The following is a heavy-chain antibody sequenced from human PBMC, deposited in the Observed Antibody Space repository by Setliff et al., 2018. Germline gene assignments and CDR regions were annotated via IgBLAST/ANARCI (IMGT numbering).Heavy chain of an antibody. J-gene: IGHJ4*02. D-gene: IGHD2-8*01. CDR1: GYTFTDYG. CDR2: INNYNTNT. Sequence: GASVKVSCKTSGYTFTDYGIAWVRQAPGQGLEWMGWINNYNTNTNYAQKLQGRVAMTTDTSTGTAYMELRSLRSDDTAVYYCSRLVRFCTTSTCQGASASEHWGQGTLVTSPQ. V-gene: IGHV1-18*01. CDR3: SRLVRFCTTSTCQGASASEH.